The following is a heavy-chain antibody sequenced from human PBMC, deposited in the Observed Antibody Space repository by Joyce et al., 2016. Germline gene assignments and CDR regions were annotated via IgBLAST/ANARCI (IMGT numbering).Heavy chain of an antibody. D-gene: IGHD2-8*01. CDR1: GFTFSRAW. CDR3: ASFFNG. Sequence: EVQLVESGGGSAQLGGSLSLSCAASGFTFSRAWLSWVRQARGKGLEWGASIKEDGSSKDYVDSVKGRFTISKDNAENSLYLQMSSLRAEDTAVYYCASFFNGWGQGTLVTVSS. V-gene: IGHV3-7*01. CDR2: IKEDGSSK. J-gene: IGHJ4*02.